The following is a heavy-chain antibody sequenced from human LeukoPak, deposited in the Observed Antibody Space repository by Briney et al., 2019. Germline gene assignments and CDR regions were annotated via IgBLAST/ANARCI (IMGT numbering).Heavy chain of an antibody. V-gene: IGHV3-66*01. CDR2: IYSGGST. Sequence: PGGSLRLSCAASGFTVSSNYMSWVRQAPGEGLEWVSVIYSGGSTYYADSVKGRFTISRDNSKNTLYLQMNSLRAEDTAVYYCARDNYYDSSGFDYWGQGTLVTVSS. CDR1: GFTVSSNY. D-gene: IGHD3-22*01. CDR3: ARDNYYDSSGFDY. J-gene: IGHJ4*02.